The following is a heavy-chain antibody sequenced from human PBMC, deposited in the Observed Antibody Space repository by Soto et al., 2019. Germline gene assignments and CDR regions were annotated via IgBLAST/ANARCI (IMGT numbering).Heavy chain of an antibody. CDR2: ISSRSSTI. Sequence: PGGSLRLSCVASGLTFRTYAMNWVRQAPGKGLEWVSYISSRSSTIHYADSVKGRFTISRDNSKNTLYLQMNSLRAEDTAVYYCAKAVDINFWSGYYYYYGMDVWGQGTTVTVSS. V-gene: IGHV3-48*01. J-gene: IGHJ6*02. CDR3: AKAVDINFWSGYYYYYGMDV. CDR1: GLTFRTYA. D-gene: IGHD3-3*01.